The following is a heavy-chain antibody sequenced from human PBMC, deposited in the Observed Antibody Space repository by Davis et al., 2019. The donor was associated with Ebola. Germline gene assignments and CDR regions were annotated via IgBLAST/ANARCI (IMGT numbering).Heavy chain of an antibody. D-gene: IGHD4-23*01. CDR1: GFTFSSYG. Sequence: PGGSLRLSCAASGFTFSSYGMHWVRQAPGKGLEWVSYISSSGSTIYYADSVKGRFTISRDNAKNSLYLQMNSLRAEDTAVYYCARDSPSVGFGMDVWGQGTTVTVPS. V-gene: IGHV3-48*04. CDR2: ISSSGSTI. CDR3: ARDSPSVGFGMDV. J-gene: IGHJ6*02.